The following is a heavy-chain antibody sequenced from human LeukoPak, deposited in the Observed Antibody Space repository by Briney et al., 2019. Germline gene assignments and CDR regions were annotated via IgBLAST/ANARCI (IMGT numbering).Heavy chain of an antibody. CDR2: IYYSGST. Sequence: SETLSLTCTVSGGSISSYYWSWIRQPPGKGLEWIGYIYYSGSTNFNPSLKSRVTISVDTSKNQFSLKLSSVTAADTAVYYCARQGPITMVRGVIITNWFDPWGQGTLVTVSS. D-gene: IGHD3-10*01. CDR1: GGSISSYY. V-gene: IGHV4-59*08. J-gene: IGHJ5*02. CDR3: ARQGPITMVRGVIITNWFDP.